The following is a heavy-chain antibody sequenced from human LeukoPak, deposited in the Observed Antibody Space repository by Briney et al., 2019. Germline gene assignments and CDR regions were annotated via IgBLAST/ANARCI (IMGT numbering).Heavy chain of an antibody. CDR3: ARQGIVVVPAAAWDYYYYMDV. CDR2: IYYSGST. Sequence: PSETLSLTCTVSGGSISSYYWSWIRQPPGKGLEWIGYIYYSGSTNYNPSLKSRVTISVDTSKNQFSPKLSSVTAADTAVYYCARQGIVVVPAAAWDYYYYMDVWGKGTTVTVSS. V-gene: IGHV4-59*08. D-gene: IGHD2-2*01. J-gene: IGHJ6*03. CDR1: GGSISSYY.